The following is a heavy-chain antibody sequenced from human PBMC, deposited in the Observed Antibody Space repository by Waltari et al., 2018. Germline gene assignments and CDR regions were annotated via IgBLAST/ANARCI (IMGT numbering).Heavy chain of an antibody. J-gene: IGHJ4*02. CDR3: AREGLDY. Sequence: QVQLQESGPGLVKPSETLSLPCTVSGGSISSHYWSWIRQPPGKGLEWIGYIYYSGSTNYNPSLKSRVTISVDTSKNQFSLKLSYVTAADTAVYYCAREGLDYWGQGTLVTVSS. V-gene: IGHV4-59*11. CDR2: IYYSGST. CDR1: GGSISSHY.